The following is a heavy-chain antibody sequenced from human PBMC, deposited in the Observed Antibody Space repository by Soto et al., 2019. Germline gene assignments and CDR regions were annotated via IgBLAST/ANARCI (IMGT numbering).Heavy chain of an antibody. J-gene: IGHJ4*02. CDR2: IVRIGGCT. CDR3: AKRSVTDTYYFDY. V-gene: IGHV3-23*01. D-gene: IGHD2-8*02. Sequence: EVQLLESGGGLVQPGGSLRLSCAASGVTFSNYAMGWVRQAPGTGLGWVSSIVRIGGCTHYADSFKGRFTISRDDSKSTLYLQMNSLRADYTAIYYCAKRSVTDTYYFDYWGQGTLVTVSS. CDR1: GVTFSNYA.